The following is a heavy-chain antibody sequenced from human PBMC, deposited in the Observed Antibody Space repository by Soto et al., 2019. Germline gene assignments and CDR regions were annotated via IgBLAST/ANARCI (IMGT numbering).Heavy chain of an antibody. J-gene: IGHJ4*02. Sequence: GGSLRPSCAASGFTFASYSMSWVRQAPGKGLEWVALISGGGRTTYYEDSVKGRFTISRDNSKSTLYLQMNNLRAEEDTAIYYCAKHLDTGDYRFDYWGQGALVTVSS. CDR3: AKHLDTGDYRFDY. CDR2: ISGGGRTT. D-gene: IGHD4-17*01. CDR1: GFTFASYS. V-gene: IGHV3-23*01.